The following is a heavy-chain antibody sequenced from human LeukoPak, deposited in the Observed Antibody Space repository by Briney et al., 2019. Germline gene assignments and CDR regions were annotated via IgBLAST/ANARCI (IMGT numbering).Heavy chain of an antibody. CDR1: GFTFSSYA. J-gene: IGHJ4*02. Sequence: PGGPLRLSCAASGFTFSSYAITWVRQAPGKGLEWVSAISGSGGSTYYADSVKGRFTISRDNSKNTVYLQMNSLRAGDTAVYYYPKVPASIYGAPWDYWGQGTLVTVSS. CDR2: ISGSGGST. D-gene: IGHD4-11*01. V-gene: IGHV3-23*01. CDR3: PKVPASIYGAPWDY.